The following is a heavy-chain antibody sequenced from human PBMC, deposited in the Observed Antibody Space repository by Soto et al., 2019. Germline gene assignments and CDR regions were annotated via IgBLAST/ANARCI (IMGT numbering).Heavy chain of an antibody. CDR1: GYSFTSYW. CDR2: IYPGDSDT. J-gene: IGHJ6*02. CDR3: ARTPAPKSLRYFDWSTLHGMDV. Sequence: GDSLKISCKGSGYSFTSYWIGWVRQMPGKGLEWMGIIYPGDSDTRYSPSFQGQVTISADKSISTAYLQWSSLKASDTAMYYCARTPAPKSLRYFDWSTLHGMDVWGQGTTVTVSS. D-gene: IGHD3-9*01. V-gene: IGHV5-51*01.